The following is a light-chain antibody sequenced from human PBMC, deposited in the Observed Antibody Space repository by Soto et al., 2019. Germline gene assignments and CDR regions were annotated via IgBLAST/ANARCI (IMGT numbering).Light chain of an antibody. CDR1: SSDVGGYNY. J-gene: IGLJ2*01. CDR2: DVS. CDR3: SSYTSSSTV. Sequence: QSALTQPASVSGSPGQSITISCTGTSSDVGGYNYVSWYQQHPGKAPKLMIYDVSNRPSGVSNRFSGSKSGNTASLTISGLQAVDEADYYCSSYTSSSTVFGGGTKLTVL. V-gene: IGLV2-14*01.